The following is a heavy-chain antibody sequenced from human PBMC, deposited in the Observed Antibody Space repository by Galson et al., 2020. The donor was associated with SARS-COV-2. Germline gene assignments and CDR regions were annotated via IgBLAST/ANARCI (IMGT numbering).Heavy chain of an antibody. CDR3: TTVAQIFGVVIIPIDD. CDR2: IKSKTDGGTT. Sequence: GGSLRLSCAASGFTFSNAWMSWVRQAPGKGLEWVGRIKSKTDGGTTAYAAPVKGRFTISRDDSKNTLYLQMNSLKTEDTAVYYCTTVAQIFGVVIIPIDDWGQGTLVTVSS. CDR1: GFTFSNAW. V-gene: IGHV3-15*01. J-gene: IGHJ4*02. D-gene: IGHD3-3*01.